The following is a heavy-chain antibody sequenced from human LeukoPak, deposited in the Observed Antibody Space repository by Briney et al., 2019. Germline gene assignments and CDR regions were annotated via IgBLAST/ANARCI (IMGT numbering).Heavy chain of an antibody. CDR3: ARGGSYYGSYNWFDP. J-gene: IGHJ5*02. CDR1: GYTFTGYY. Sequence: ASVKVSCKASGYTFTGYYMHWVRQAPGQGLEWMGWINPNSGGTNYAQKFQGRVTMTRNTSISTAYMELSSLRSEDTAVYYCARGGSYYGSYNWFDPWGQGTLVTVSS. V-gene: IGHV1-2*02. D-gene: IGHD1-26*01. CDR2: INPNSGGT.